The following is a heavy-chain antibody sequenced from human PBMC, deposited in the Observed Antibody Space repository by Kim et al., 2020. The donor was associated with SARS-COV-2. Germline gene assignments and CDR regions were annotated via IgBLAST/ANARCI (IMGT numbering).Heavy chain of an antibody. CDR3: VRDLVWSGGKNDY. D-gene: IGHD3-3*01. CDR1: GFTFSSHW. CDR2: IMTDGSEK. V-gene: IGHV3-7*05. Sequence: GGSLRLSCVASGFTFSSHWMSWFRQPPGRGLEWVGNIMTDGSEKYYVDSVRGRFTISRDNAQNSVFLQMNSLSDDDTAVYYCVRDLVWSGGKNDYWGQGT. J-gene: IGHJ4*02.